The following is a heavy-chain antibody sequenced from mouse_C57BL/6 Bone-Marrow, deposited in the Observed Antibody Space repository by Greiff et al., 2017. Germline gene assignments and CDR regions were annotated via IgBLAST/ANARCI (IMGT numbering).Heavy chain of an antibody. CDR3: ARTGYSNYGYYFDY. CDR1: GYTFTSYW. CDR2: IYPGSGST. D-gene: IGHD2-5*01. J-gene: IGHJ2*01. V-gene: IGHV1-55*01. Sequence: QVQLQQPGAELVKPGASVKMSCKASGYTFTSYWITWVKQRPGQGLEWIGDIYPGSGSTNYNEKFKSKATLTVDTSSSTAYMQLSSLTSEYSAVYYCARTGYSNYGYYFDYWGQGTTLTVSS.